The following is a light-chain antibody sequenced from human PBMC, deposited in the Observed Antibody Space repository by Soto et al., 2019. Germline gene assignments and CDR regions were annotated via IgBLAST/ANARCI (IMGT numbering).Light chain of an antibody. V-gene: IGKV3-20*01. CDR3: QQYGSSPS. CDR2: DAS. J-gene: IGKJ4*01. CDR1: QSVSSSY. Sequence: EIVLTHSPGTLSMSPGERATLSFRASQSVSSSYLAWYQQKPGQAPRLLIYDASNRATGIPARFSGSGSGTDFTLTISRLEPEDFAVYYCQQYGSSPSFGGGTKVDIK.